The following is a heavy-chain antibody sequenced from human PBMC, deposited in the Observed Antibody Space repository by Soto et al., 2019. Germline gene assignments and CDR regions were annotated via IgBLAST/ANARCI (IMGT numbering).Heavy chain of an antibody. J-gene: IGHJ4*02. CDR3: ARGVAAAGTFNY. CDR1: GFTFSDYY. D-gene: IGHD6-13*01. Sequence: QVQLVESGGGLVKPGGSLRHSCVASGFTFSDYYMTWIRQAPGKGLEWVSYISSSSSYTNYADSVKGRFTISRDNAKNSLYLQMNSLRAEDTAVYYCARGVAAAGTFNYWGQGTLVTVSS. V-gene: IGHV3-11*05. CDR2: ISSSSSYT.